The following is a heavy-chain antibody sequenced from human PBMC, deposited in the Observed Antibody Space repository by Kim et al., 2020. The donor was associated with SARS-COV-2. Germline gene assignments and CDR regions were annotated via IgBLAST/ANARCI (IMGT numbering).Heavy chain of an antibody. V-gene: IGHV3-11*01. CDR3: ARDFGLSENLDV. Sequence: FYADSVRGRFTISRDNAKNTLYLQMNSLKAEDRAVYYCARDFGLSENLDVWGQGTTVAVSS. J-gene: IGHJ6*02. D-gene: IGHD3-10*01.